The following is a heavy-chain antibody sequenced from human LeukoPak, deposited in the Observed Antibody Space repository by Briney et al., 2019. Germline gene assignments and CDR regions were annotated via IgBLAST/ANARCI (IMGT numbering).Heavy chain of an antibody. Sequence: KPSETLSLTCTVSGGSISSYYWSWIRQPPGKGLEWIGYIYYSGSTNYNPSLKSRVTISVDTSKNQFSLKLSSVTAADTAVYYCAGSGSYQYYFDYWGQGTLVTVSS. CDR1: GGSISSYY. CDR3: AGSGSYQYYFDY. CDR2: IYYSGST. D-gene: IGHD3-10*01. V-gene: IGHV4-59*12. J-gene: IGHJ4*02.